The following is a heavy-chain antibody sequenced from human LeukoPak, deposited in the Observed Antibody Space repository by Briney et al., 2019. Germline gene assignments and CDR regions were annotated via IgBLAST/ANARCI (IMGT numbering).Heavy chain of an antibody. Sequence: GSLRLSCAASGFTFSSYAMSWIRQTPGKGLEWIGSLYYTGSTNYSPPLKSRVAISGDTSKNQISLKLNSVTAADTAVYYCARAMYDSSDFYQDYAFDFWGQGTMVTVSS. J-gene: IGHJ3*01. CDR2: LYYTGST. CDR1: GFTFSSYA. V-gene: IGHV4-59*04. D-gene: IGHD3-22*01. CDR3: ARAMYDSSDFYQDYAFDF.